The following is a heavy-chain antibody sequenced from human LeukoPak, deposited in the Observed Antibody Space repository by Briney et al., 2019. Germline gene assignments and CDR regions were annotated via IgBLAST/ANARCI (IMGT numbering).Heavy chain of an antibody. V-gene: IGHV1-69*05. CDR3: ARANDCSGGSCYAPSFERNPTKYYYYMDV. CDR2: IIPIFGTA. D-gene: IGHD2-15*01. J-gene: IGHJ6*03. CDR1: GGTFSSYA. Sequence: ASVKVSCKASGGTFSSYAISWVRQAPGQGLEWIGGIIPIFGTANYAQKFQGRVTITTDESTSTAYMELSSLRSEDTAVYYCARANDCSGGSCYAPSFERNPTKYYYYMDVWGKGTTVTVSS.